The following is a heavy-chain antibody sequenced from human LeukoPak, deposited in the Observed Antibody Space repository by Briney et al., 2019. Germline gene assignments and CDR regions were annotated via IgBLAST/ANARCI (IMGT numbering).Heavy chain of an antibody. J-gene: IGHJ4*02. CDR2: VYYTGST. Sequence: GSLRLSCAASGFTFSSYSMNWVRQAPGKGLEWIGYVYYTGSTNYNPSLKSRVTISVDTSKNQFSLKLGSVTAADTAVYYCARQGKTGGPWGYWGQGTRVTVSS. V-gene: IGHV4-59*08. D-gene: IGHD7-27*01. CDR1: GFTFSSYS. CDR3: ARQGKTGGPWGY.